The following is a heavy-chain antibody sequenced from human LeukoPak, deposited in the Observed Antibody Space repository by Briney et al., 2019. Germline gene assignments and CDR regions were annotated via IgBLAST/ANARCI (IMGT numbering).Heavy chain of an antibody. CDR3: ARVVGYYDRSGYYPTDAFDS. CDR2: ISAYNGNT. D-gene: IGHD3-22*01. V-gene: IGHV1-18*01. Sequence: ASVKVSCKASGYTFTSYGISWVRQAPGQGLEWMGWISAYNGNTNYAQKLQGRVTMTTDTSTSTAYMELRSLRSDDTAVYYCARVVGYYDRSGYYPTDAFDSWGQGTMVTVSS. CDR1: GYTFTSYG. J-gene: IGHJ3*02.